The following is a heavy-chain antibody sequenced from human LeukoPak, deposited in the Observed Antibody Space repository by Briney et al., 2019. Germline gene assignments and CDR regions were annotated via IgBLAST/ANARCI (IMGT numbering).Heavy chain of an antibody. CDR2: ISYDGSNK. CDR1: GFTFSSYA. CDR3: ARDVVPYNWNQHWFDP. D-gene: IGHD1-20*01. Sequence: GGSLRLSCAASGFTFSSYAMHWVRQAPGKGLEWVAVISYDGSNKYYADSVKGRFTISRDNSKNTLYLQMNSLRAEDTAVYYCARDVVPYNWNQHWFDPWGQGTLVTVSS. V-gene: IGHV3-30-3*01. J-gene: IGHJ5*02.